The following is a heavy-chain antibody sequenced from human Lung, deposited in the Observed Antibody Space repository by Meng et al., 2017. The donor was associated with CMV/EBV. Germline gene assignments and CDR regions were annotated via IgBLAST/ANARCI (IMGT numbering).Heavy chain of an antibody. J-gene: IGHJ4*02. CDR2: VHYSGST. Sequence: SETLSLXCTVSGCSFSSGSYYWSWIRQPPGKGLEWIGYVHYSGSTNYNPSLNSRATISLNNSKNQFSQRLSSVTAAETAVSLCGRFLDRCFDFDSWGQGTPVTVSS. CDR3: GRFLDRCFDFDS. CDR1: GCSFSSGSYY. D-gene: IGHD2-15*01. V-gene: IGHV4-61*01.